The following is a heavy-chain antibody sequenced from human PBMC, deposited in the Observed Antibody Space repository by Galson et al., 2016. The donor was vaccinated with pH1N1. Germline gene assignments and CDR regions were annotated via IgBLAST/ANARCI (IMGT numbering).Heavy chain of an antibody. CDR2: VWFSGFT. J-gene: IGHJ4*02. CDR3: ARAVGDFLVVGGYFFDY. CDR1: GGSINNDY. D-gene: IGHD2-8*02. V-gene: IGHV4-59*01. Sequence: ETLSLTCNVSGGSINNDYWSWLRRPPGKGLEWIGYVWFSGFTPLNPSLQSRVAISVKTSKTFFSLTLTSVTAADPAVYYCARAVGDFLVVGGYFFDYWGQGILVTVSS.